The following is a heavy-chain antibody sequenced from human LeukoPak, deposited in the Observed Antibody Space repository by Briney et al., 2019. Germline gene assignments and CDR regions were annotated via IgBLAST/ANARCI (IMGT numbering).Heavy chain of an antibody. CDR2: IIPIFGTA. V-gene: IGHV1-69*13. J-gene: IGHJ3*02. Sequence: SVKVSCKASGGTFSSYAISWVRQAPGQGLEWMGGIIPIFGTANYAQKFQGRVTITADESTSTAYMELSSLRSEDTAVYYCAKVEVSSWYDAFDIWGQGTMVTVSS. CDR3: AKVEVSSWYDAFDI. D-gene: IGHD6-13*01. CDR1: GGTFSSYA.